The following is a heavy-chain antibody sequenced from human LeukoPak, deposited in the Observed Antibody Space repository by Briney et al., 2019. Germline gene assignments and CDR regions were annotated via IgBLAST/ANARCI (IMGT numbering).Heavy chain of an antibody. J-gene: IGHJ4*02. D-gene: IGHD2-15*01. Sequence: PSETLSLTCTVSGGSISTYYWSWIRQPPGKGPEWIGYIYYTGSTNYNPSLKSRVTISLDTSKNQFSLKLSSVTAADTAVYYCARYCSGGSCYSGQFDYWGQGTLVTVSS. CDR1: GGSISTYY. CDR3: ARYCSGGSCYSGQFDY. CDR2: IYYTGST. V-gene: IGHV4-59*08.